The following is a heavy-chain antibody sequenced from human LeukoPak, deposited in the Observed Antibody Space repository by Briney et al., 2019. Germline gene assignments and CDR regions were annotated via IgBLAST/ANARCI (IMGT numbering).Heavy chain of an antibody. J-gene: IGHJ4*02. CDR2: ISSSGSTI. Sequence: PGGSLRLSCAASGFTFSDYYMSWIRQAPGKGLEWVSYISSSGSTIYYADSVKGRFTISRDNAKNSLYLQMNSLRAEDTAVYYCASTIGWFRELFTSDYWGQGTLVTVSS. CDR3: ASTIGWFRELFTSDY. V-gene: IGHV3-11*01. CDR1: GFTFSDYY. D-gene: IGHD3-10*01.